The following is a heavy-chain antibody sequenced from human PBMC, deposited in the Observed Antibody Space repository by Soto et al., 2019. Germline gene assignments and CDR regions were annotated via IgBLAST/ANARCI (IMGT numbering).Heavy chain of an antibody. J-gene: IGHJ3*01. CDR3: VKERRSLEAWAPFNA. CDR2: ISWNSEVK. V-gene: IGHV3-9*01. CDR1: GFTFDDYA. Sequence: EMQLVESGGGLVQPGRSLRLSCAASGFTFDDYAMHWVRQVPGKGLEWVSGISWNSEVKLYADTTKGRFAISRDNAKNSLNLQIDGRGVEETAYYYCVKERRSLEAWAPFNAWGQGTLVPAS. D-gene: IGHD3-3*01.